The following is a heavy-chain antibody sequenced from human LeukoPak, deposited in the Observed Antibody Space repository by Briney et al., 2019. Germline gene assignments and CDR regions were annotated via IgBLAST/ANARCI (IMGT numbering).Heavy chain of an antibody. CDR1: GGSISSYY. J-gene: IGHJ4*02. CDR3: ARGRGSSSPL. CDR2: IYYSGST. Sequence: PSETLSLTCTVSGGSISSYYWSWVRQPPGKGLEWIGYIYYSGSTNYNPSLKSRVTISVDTSKNQFSLKLSSVTAADTAVYYCARGRGSSSPLWGQGTLATVSS. V-gene: IGHV4-59*01. D-gene: IGHD6-13*01.